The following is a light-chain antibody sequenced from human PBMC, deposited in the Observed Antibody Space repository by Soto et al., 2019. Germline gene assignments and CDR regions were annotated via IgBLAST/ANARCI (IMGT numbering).Light chain of an antibody. CDR1: SSDVGFDNY. J-gene: IGLJ2*01. Sequence: QTVVTQPPSASGSPGQSVTISCTGTSSDVGFDNYVSWYQRHPGKAPKLLIYEVSKWPSGVPDRFSGSKSGTTAYLTVSGLQADDEADYYCLSYTNIKTLVFGGGTQLTVL. V-gene: IGLV2-8*01. CDR2: EVS. CDR3: LSYTNIKTLV.